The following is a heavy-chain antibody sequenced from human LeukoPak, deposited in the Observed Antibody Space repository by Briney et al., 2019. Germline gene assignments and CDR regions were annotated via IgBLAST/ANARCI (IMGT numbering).Heavy chain of an antibody. CDR3: AGESVTTSEDYYGMDV. J-gene: IGHJ6*04. Sequence: SETLSLTCTVSGGSVSSGSYYWSWIRQPPGKGLEWIGYIYYSGSTNYNPSLKRRFTISVDTSKNQFSLKLSSVTAADTAVYYCAGESVTTSEDYYGMDVWGEGGTVTVSS. CDR1: GGSVSSGSYY. CDR2: IYYSGST. V-gene: IGHV4-61*01. D-gene: IGHD4-17*01.